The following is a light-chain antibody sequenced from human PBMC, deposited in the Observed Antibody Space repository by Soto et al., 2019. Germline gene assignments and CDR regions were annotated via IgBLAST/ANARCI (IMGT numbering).Light chain of an antibody. V-gene: IGLV1-47*01. CDR3: STWDDSLNGRV. J-gene: IGLJ3*02. CDR1: SSYIGTAYD. CDR2: TND. Sequence: QSVLTQPPSLSGAPGQRVTISCTGSSSYIGTAYDVHWYQHLPGTAPKLLIYTNDQRPSGVPDRFSASKSGTSASLAISGLRSEDEADYHCSTWDDSLNGRVFGGGTKVTVL.